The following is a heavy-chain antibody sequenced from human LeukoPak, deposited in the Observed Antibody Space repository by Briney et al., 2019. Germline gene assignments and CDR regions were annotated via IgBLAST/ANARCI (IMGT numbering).Heavy chain of an antibody. CDR3: AREAHSGSFYAYFDD. Sequence: GTLSLTCAVSGGSISSSNWWSWVRQPPGKGLEWVSVIYDGGGTYYADSVKGRFTISRDSSKNTLYLQMNSLRDEDTAIYYCAREAHSGSFYAYFDDWGQGTLVTVSS. J-gene: IGHJ4*02. D-gene: IGHD1-26*01. V-gene: IGHV3-53*05. CDR2: IYDGGGT. CDR1: GGSISSSNW.